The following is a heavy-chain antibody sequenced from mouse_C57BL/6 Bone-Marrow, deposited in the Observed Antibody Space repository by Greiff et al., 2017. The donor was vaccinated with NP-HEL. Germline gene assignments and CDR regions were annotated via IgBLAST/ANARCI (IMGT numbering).Heavy chain of an antibody. V-gene: IGHV1-22*01. J-gene: IGHJ1*03. CDR3: ASRDFRLGERGYFDV. Sequence: EVQLQQSGPELVKPGASVKMSCKASGYTFTDYNMHWVKQSHGKSLEWIGYINPNNGGTSYNQKFKGKATLTVYKSSRTAYMGLRSLTSEDSAVYYCASRDFRLGERGYFDVWGTGTTVTVSS. CDR2: INPNNGGT. D-gene: IGHD4-1*01. CDR1: GYTFTDYN.